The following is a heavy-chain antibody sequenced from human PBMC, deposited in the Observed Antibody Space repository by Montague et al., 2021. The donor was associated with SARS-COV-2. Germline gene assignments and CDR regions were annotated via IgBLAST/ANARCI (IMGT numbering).Heavy chain of an antibody. CDR1: GGSFSDNH. CDR2: INHRGTS. CDR3: ARGRQHFNMIVVVMTGGEYYLDY. V-gene: IGHV4-34*01. J-gene: IGHJ4*02. Sequence: SETLSLTCAVYGGSFSDNHWSWIRKPPGKGLEWIGEINHRGTSNYNPSLKSRVSISVDTSKNQFSLYLGSVTAADTAVYYCARGRQHFNMIVVVMTGGEYYLDYWGQGTLVTVSS. D-gene: IGHD3-22*01.